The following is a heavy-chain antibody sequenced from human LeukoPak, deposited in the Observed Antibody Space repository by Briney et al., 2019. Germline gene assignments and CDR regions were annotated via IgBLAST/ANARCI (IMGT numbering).Heavy chain of an antibody. V-gene: IGHV3-30*18. J-gene: IGHJ4*02. D-gene: IGHD3-22*01. CDR3: AKGFRRYDSSGYYPTDY. CDR2: ISYDGSNK. CDR1: GFTFSSYG. Sequence: GGSLRLSCVASGFTFSSYGMHWVRQAPGKGLEWVAVISYDGSNKYYADSVKGRFTISRDNSKNTLYLQMNSLRAEDTAVYYCAKGFRRYDSSGYYPTDYWGQGTLVTVSS.